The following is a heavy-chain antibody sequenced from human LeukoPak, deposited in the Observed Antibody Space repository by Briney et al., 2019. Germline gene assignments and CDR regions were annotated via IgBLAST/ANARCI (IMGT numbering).Heavy chain of an antibody. Sequence: PGGSLRLSCAASGFAFSSYWMSWVRQAPGKGLEWVANIKQDGSEKYYVDSVKSRFTISRDNAKNSLYLQMNSLRAEDTAVYYCARDAQDYYYDSSGYYEDVYWGQGTLVTVSS. D-gene: IGHD3-22*01. V-gene: IGHV3-7*01. CDR2: IKQDGSEK. CDR1: GFAFSSYW. CDR3: ARDAQDYYYDSSGYYEDVY. J-gene: IGHJ4*02.